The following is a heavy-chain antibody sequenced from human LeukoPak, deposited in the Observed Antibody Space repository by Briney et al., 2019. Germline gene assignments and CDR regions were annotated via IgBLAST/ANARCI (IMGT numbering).Heavy chain of an antibody. CDR1: GFTLSSYA. V-gene: IGHV3-30*04. CDR2: ISYDGRNK. D-gene: IGHD2-21*02. J-gene: IGHJ4*02. CDR3: ARAYCGGDCYPFDY. Sequence: GRSLRLSCAPSGFTLSSYAMQGVRRAPAGGVEWVAVISYDGRNKYYEDSVKGRVTISRDNSKNTLYLRMSSLRAEDTAVYYCARAYCGGDCYPFDYWGQGTLVTVSS.